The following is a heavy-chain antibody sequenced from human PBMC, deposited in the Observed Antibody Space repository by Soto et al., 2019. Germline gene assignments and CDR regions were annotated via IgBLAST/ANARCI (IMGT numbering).Heavy chain of an antibody. J-gene: IGHJ4*02. CDR1: GFTFSSYW. Sequence: PGGSLRLSCAASGFTFSSYWTSWVRQAPGKGLEWVANIKQDGSEKYYVDSVKGRFTISRDNAKNSLYLQMNSLRAEDTAVYYCARTASPYYDFWSGYPYYFDYWGQGTLVTVSS. D-gene: IGHD3-3*01. V-gene: IGHV3-7*01. CDR2: IKQDGSEK. CDR3: ARTASPYYDFWSGYPYYFDY.